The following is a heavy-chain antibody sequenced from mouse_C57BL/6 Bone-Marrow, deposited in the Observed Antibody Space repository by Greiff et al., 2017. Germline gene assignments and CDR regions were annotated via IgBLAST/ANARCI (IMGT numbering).Heavy chain of an antibody. D-gene: IGHD2-4*01. CDR1: GYTFTSYC. V-gene: IGHV1-69*01. CDR3: ARFDYD. CDR2: IDPSDSYT. J-gene: IGHJ3*01. Sequence: VQLQQPGAELVMPGASVKLSCKASGYTFTSYCMHWVKQRPGQGLEWIGEIDPSDSYTNYNQKFKGKSTLTVDKSSSTAYMQLSSLTSEDSAVYYCARFDYDWGRGTLVTVSA.